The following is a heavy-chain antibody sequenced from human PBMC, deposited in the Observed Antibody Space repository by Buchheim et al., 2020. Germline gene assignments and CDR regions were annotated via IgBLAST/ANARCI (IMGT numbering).Heavy chain of an antibody. Sequence: EVQLVESGGGLVQPGRSLRLSCTASGFTFGDYAMSWFRQAPGKGLEWVGFIRSKAYGGTTEYAASVKGRFTISRDDSKSIPYLQMNSLKTEDTAVYYCTRYPAAGTFGYYYYYGMDVWGQGTT. V-gene: IGHV3-49*03. CDR3: TRYPAAGTFGYYYYYGMDV. CDR1: GFTFGDYA. CDR2: IRSKAYGGTT. J-gene: IGHJ6*02. D-gene: IGHD6-13*01.